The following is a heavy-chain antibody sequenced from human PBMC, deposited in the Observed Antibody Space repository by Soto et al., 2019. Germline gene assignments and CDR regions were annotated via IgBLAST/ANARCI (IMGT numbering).Heavy chain of an antibody. CDR1: GYSFTSYW. V-gene: IGHV5-51*01. CDR3: ARVARDSRSWYSAYYYYYGRDV. Sequence: PGESLQISCQGSGYSFTSYWIGWVRQMPGKGLEWMGIIYPGDSDTRYSPSFRGQVTISADKSISTAYLQWSSLKASDTAMYYCARVARDSRSWYSAYYYYYGRDVWGQGTTVTLSS. J-gene: IGHJ6*02. D-gene: IGHD6-13*01. CDR2: IYPGDSDT.